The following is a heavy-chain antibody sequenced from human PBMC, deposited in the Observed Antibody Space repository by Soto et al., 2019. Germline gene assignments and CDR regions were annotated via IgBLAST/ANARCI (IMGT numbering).Heavy chain of an antibody. Sequence: QVQLVQSGAEVKKPGSSVKVSCKASGGTFSSYAISWVRQAPGQGLEWMGGIIPIFGTANYAQKFHGRVTITAYKSTSTGYMELSSLRSEDTAVYYCGSHAVGSGRDGMDVRGHGTTIIVSS. J-gene: IGHJ6*02. CDR1: GGTFSSYA. CDR3: GSHAVGSGRDGMDV. D-gene: IGHD3-10*01. V-gene: IGHV1-69*06. CDR2: IIPIFGTA.